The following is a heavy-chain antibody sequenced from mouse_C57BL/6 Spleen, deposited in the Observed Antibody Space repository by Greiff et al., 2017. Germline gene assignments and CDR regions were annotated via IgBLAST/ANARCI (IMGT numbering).Heavy chain of an antibody. CDR3: ARRTVVATGNYFDY. Sequence: VQLQQSGAELVRPGTSVKLSCKASGYTFTNYWIGWAQQRPGHGLEWIGDIYPGGGYTNYNEKFKGKATLTADKSSSTAYMQFSSLTSEDSAIYYCARRTVVATGNYFDYWGQGTTLTVSS. CDR2: IYPGGGYT. J-gene: IGHJ2*01. CDR1: GYTFTNYW. V-gene: IGHV1-63*01. D-gene: IGHD1-1*01.